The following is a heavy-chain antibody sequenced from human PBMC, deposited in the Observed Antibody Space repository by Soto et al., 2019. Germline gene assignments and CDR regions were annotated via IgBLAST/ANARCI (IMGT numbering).Heavy chain of an antibody. J-gene: IGHJ5*02. CDR3: ARFNDSRWSAWFDT. D-gene: IGHD3-22*01. Sequence: ASVKVSCKASGYTFTGYYMHWVRQAPGQGLEWMGWINPNSGGTNYAQKFQGWVTMTRDTSISTAYMELSRLRSDDTAVYYCARFNDSRWSAWFDTLCQRTLLTISS. V-gene: IGHV1-2*04. CDR1: GYTFTGYY. CDR2: INPNSGGT.